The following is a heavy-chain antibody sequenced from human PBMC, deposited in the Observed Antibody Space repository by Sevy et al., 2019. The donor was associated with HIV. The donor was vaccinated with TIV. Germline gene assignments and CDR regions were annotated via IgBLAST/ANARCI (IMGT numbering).Heavy chain of an antibody. J-gene: IGHJ4*02. D-gene: IGHD4-17*01. Sequence: GGSLSLSCAASGFTFSDHGMHWVRQAPGKGLDWVAAISYVGNNRYYADSVKGRFTISRDNSKNTLYLQMDSVRPEDTAVYYCAKEDYGGNLPNYFASWGQGTRVTVSS. CDR1: GFTFSDHG. CDR2: ISYVGNNR. V-gene: IGHV3-30*18. CDR3: AKEDYGGNLPNYFAS.